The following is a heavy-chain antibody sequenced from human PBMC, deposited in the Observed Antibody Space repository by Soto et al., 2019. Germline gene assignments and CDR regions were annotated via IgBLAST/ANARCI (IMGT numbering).Heavy chain of an antibody. J-gene: IGHJ3*02. V-gene: IGHV3-30*18. CDR3: AKDGPYDTTLGAFDI. D-gene: IGHD3-22*01. Sequence: GGSLRLSCAASGFTFSSYDMHWVRQAPGRGLEWVAVISYDGSNKYYADSVKGRFTISRDKSKNTLYLQMNSLRVEYTAVYYCAKDGPYDTTLGAFDIWGQGTMVTVS. CDR1: GFTFSSYD. CDR2: ISYDGSNK.